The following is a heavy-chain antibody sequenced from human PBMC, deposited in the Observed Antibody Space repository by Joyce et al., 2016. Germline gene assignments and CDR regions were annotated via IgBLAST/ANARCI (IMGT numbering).Heavy chain of an antibody. CDR2: IRNKANSYTT. CDR1: GFTFSDHY. J-gene: IGHJ5*02. V-gene: IGHV3-72*01. Sequence: EVQLVESGGGLVQPGGSLRLSCAASGFTFSDHYMDWVRQAPGKVLGWIALIRNKANSYTTEYAASVKGRFTISRDDSKNSLYLQMDSLKTEDTAVYYCNKDRAPWGQGTLVTVSS. D-gene: IGHD3-10*01. CDR3: NKDRAP.